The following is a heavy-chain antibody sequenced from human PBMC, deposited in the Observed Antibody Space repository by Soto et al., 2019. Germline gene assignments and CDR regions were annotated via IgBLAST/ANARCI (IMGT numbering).Heavy chain of an antibody. D-gene: IGHD3-10*01. V-gene: IGHV1-69*13. CDR1: GGTFSSYA. J-gene: IGHJ6*02. CDR3: AREPVGVRGVMEDYYYYYGMDV. CDR2: IIPIFGTA. Sequence: SVKVSCKASGGTFSSYAISWVRQAPGQGLEWMGGIIPIFGTANYAQKFQGRVTITADESTSTAYMELSSLRSEDTAVYYCAREPVGVRGVMEDYYYYYGMDVWGQGATVTVSS.